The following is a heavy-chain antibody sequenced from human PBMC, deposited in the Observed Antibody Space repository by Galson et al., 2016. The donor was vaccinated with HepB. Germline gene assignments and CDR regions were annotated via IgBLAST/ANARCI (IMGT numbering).Heavy chain of an antibody. D-gene: IGHD3-16*01. CDR2: ITGSGTTT. CDR3: GKHGGFDY. V-gene: IGHV3-23*01. CDR1: GFSFSTSG. J-gene: IGHJ4*02. Sequence: SLRLSCAASGFSFSTSGMSWVRQTPGRGLEWLSGITGSGTTTHYADSVKGRFTISRDNSTNTLYLYMNSLRVGDTAVYYCGKHGGFDYWGQGALVTVSS.